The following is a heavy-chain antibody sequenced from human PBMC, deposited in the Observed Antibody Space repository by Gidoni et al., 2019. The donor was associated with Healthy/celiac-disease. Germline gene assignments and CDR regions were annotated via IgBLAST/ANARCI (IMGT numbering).Heavy chain of an antibody. CDR3: TRQPYYDSSGYYPRDAFDI. Sequence: EVQLVESGGGLVQPGGSLKLSCAASGFTFSGSAMHWFRQASGKGLEWVGRIRSKANSYATAYAASVKGRFTISRDDSKNTAYLQMNSLKTEDTAVYYCTRQPYYDSSGYYPRDAFDIWGQGTMVTVSS. CDR1: GFTFSGSA. V-gene: IGHV3-73*02. J-gene: IGHJ3*02. CDR2: IRSKANSYAT. D-gene: IGHD3-22*01.